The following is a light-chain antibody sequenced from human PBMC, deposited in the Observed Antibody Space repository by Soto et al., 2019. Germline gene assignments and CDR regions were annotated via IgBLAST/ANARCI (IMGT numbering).Light chain of an antibody. Sequence: DIQMTQSPSTLSASVGDRVTITCRASQTIRSLLAWYQQKPGKAPKALIYDASRLGSGVPSRFSGSGSGTEFTLTISSLQPDDFATYYCQQYQTYATFGQGTRLE. CDR2: DAS. V-gene: IGKV1-5*01. J-gene: IGKJ5*01. CDR3: QQYQTYAT. CDR1: QTIRSL.